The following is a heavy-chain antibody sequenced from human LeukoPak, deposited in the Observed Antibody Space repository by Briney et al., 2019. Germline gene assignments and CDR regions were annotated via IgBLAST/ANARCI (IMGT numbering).Heavy chain of an antibody. CDR1: GFTFDDYA. D-gene: IGHD3-22*01. CDR3: AKDHSRYYYDPGSRFDP. CDR2: ISWNSGSI. Sequence: GGSLRLSCAASGFTFDDYAMHWVRQAPGKGLEWVSGISWNSGSIGYADSVKGRFTISRDNAKNSLYLQMNSLRAEDTALYYCAKDHSRYYYDPGSRFDPWGQGTLVTVSS. V-gene: IGHV3-9*01. J-gene: IGHJ5*02.